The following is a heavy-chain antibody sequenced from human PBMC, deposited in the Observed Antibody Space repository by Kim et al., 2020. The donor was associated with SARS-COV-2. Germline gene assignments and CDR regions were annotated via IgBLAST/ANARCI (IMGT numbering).Heavy chain of an antibody. CDR2: ISSSSSTI. Sequence: WGSLRLSCAASGFTFSSYSMNWVRQAPGKGLEWVSYISSSSSTIYYADSVKGRFTISRDNAKNSLYLQMNSLRDEDTAVYYCARDTRLRFSGLIVVVPADYYYGMDVWGQGTTVTVSS. CDR3: ARDTRLRFSGLIVVVPADYYYGMDV. D-gene: IGHD2-2*01. CDR1: GFTFSSYS. V-gene: IGHV3-48*02. J-gene: IGHJ6*02.